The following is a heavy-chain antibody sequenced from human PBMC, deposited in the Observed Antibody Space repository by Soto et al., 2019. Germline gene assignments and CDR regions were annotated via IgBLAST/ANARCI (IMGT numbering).Heavy chain of an antibody. V-gene: IGHV3-33*01. CDR2: IWYDGSNK. D-gene: IGHD5-12*01. J-gene: IGHJ6*02. CDR1: GFTFSSYG. CDR3: ARGGRVEWLRPRYYYGMDV. Sequence: GGSLRLSCAASGFTFSSYGMHWVRQAPGKGLEWVAVIWYDGSNKYYADSVKGRFTISRDNSKNTLYLQMNSLRAEDTAVYYCARGGRVEWLRPRYYYGMDVWGQGTTVTVSS.